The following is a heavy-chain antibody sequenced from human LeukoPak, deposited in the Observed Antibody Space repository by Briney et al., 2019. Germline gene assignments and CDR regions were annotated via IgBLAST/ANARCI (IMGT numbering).Heavy chain of an antibody. CDR3: ARGSYSYGYWDY. CDR2: IYYSGST. V-gene: IGHV4-39*07. CDR1: GGSISSSSYY. J-gene: IGHJ4*02. D-gene: IGHD5-18*01. Sequence: PSETLSLTCTVSGGSISSSSYYWGWIRQPPGKGLEWIGSIYYSGSTYYNPSLKSRVTISVDTSKNQFSLKLSSVTAADTAVYYCARGSYSYGYWDYWGQGTLVTVSS.